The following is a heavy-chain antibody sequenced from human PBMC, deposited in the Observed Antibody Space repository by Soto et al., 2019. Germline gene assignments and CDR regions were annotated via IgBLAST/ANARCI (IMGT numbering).Heavy chain of an antibody. CDR1: GFTFSSYA. CDR2: ISGSGGSA. Sequence: EVQLFESGGGLVQPGGSLRLSCAASGFTFSSYAMSWVRQAPGKGLEWVSAISGSGGSAYYADSVKGRFTISRDNSKNALYLQMNSLRAEDTAIYYCAKGSGSSSGAWDNFDYWGQGTLVTVSS. J-gene: IGHJ4*02. CDR3: AKGSGSSSGAWDNFDY. D-gene: IGHD6-13*01. V-gene: IGHV3-23*01.